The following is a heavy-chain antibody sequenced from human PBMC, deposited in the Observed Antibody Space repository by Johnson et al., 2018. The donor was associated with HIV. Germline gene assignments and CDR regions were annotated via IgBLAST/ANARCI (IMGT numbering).Heavy chain of an antibody. V-gene: IGHV3-64*01. J-gene: IGHJ3*02. D-gene: IGHD6-13*01. CDR3: ARERYSTLINDAFDM. CDR2: ISSDGRTT. Sequence: VQLVESGGGLVQPGGSLRLSCAASGFTFTQYAMHWVLQAPGKGLEYVSGISSDGRTTYYNSVKGRFTISRDNSKNTLFLHMGSLRAEDLAVYYCARERYSTLINDAFDMWGQGTMVTVSS. CDR1: GFTFTQYA.